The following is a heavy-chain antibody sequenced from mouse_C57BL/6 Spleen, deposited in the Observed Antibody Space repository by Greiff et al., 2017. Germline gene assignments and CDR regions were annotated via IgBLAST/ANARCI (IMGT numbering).Heavy chain of an antibody. CDR1: GYTFTSSW. CDR2: IHPNSGST. CDR3: ARGGYYGSSYGKNYAMDY. Sequence: QVQLQQPGAELVKPGASVKLSCKASGYTFTSSWMHWVKQRPGQGLEWIGMIHPNSGSTNYNEKFKSKATLTVDKSSSTAYMQLSSLTSEDSAVYYCARGGYYGSSYGKNYAMDYWGQGTSVTVSS. D-gene: IGHD1-1*01. J-gene: IGHJ4*01. V-gene: IGHV1-64*01.